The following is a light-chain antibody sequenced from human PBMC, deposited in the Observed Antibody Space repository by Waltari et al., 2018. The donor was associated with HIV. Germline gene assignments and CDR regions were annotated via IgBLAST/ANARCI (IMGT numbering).Light chain of an antibody. CDR2: DDS. CDR1: NIGSKG. Sequence: SYVLTQPPSVSVAPGQTARITCGGNNIGSKGVPWYQQKPSQAPVLVVYDDSDRPSGIPELFSGSSAWNTATLTISRVEAGDEADLYCQVWDSSTDLLVFGGGTKLTVL. CDR3: QVWDSSTDLLV. V-gene: IGLV3-21*02. J-gene: IGLJ2*01.